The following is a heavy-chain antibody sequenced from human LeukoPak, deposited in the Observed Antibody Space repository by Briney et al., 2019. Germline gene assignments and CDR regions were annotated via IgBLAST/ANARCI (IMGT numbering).Heavy chain of an antibody. J-gene: IGHJ4*02. Sequence: GRSLRLSCAASGFTFTNYGIHWVRQAPGKGLDWVAVISYDGSQAYYADSVRGRFTISRDNSKDTLYLQVNSLRTEDTAVYYCAKGGTPLRLGELSPLDKWGQGTLVTVSS. CDR2: ISYDGSQA. CDR3: AKGGTPLRLGELSPLDK. D-gene: IGHD3-16*02. CDR1: GFTFTNYG. V-gene: IGHV3-30*18.